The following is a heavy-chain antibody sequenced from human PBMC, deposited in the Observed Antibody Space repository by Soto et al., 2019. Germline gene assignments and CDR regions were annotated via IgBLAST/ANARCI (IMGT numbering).Heavy chain of an antibody. Sequence: EVQLLESGGGLIQPRGSLRLSCAASGFTFSDYAMTWVRQAPGKGLEWVSVITGSGGKTFYADYVKGRFSISRDNSKNTVYLEINSLRAEDTAVYYCAKGILSDYYGSGTYDYWGQGTLVTVSS. CDR1: GFTFSDYA. D-gene: IGHD3-10*01. J-gene: IGHJ4*02. V-gene: IGHV3-23*01. CDR3: AKGILSDYYGSGTYDY. CDR2: ITGSGGKT.